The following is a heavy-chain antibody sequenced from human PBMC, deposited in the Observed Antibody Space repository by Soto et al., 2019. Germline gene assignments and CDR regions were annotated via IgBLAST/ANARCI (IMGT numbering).Heavy chain of an antibody. CDR3: AKELPGYGDYDY. Sequence: QVQLVESGGGVVQPGRSLRLSCAASGFTFSSYGMHWVRQAPGKGLEWVAVISYDGSNKYYADSVKGRFTISRDNSKNTLYLQMNSLRAEDTAVYYCAKELPGYGDYDYWGQGTLVTVSS. D-gene: IGHD4-17*01. CDR2: ISYDGSNK. J-gene: IGHJ4*02. CDR1: GFTFSSYG. V-gene: IGHV3-30*18.